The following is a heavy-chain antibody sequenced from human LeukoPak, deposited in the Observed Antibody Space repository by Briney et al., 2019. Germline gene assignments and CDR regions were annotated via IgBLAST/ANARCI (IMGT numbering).Heavy chain of an antibody. J-gene: IGHJ4*02. CDR1: GYSISSGNY. CDR2: IYYTGST. D-gene: IGHD3-22*01. Sequence: SETLSLTCTVSGYSISSGNYWGWIRQSPGKGLEWIGYIYYTGSTDYNPSLKSRVTMSVDTSKNQFSLKLSSVTAADTAVYYCARSRVVDYWGQGTLVTVSS. V-gene: IGHV4-38-2*02. CDR3: ARSRVVDY.